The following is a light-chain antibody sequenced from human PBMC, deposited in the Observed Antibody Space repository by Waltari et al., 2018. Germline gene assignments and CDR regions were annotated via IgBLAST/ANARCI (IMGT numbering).Light chain of an antibody. Sequence: SYELTQPSSVSVSPGETVSIPCSGDQVGDKFVSWYQQRPGQSPVVVIYEDSKRPSGIPGRFSGSNSGNTATLTISGTQAMDEADYYCQTWDSRNAVFGSATKVTVL. V-gene: IGLV3-1*01. J-gene: IGLJ1*01. CDR3: QTWDSRNAV. CDR2: EDS. CDR1: QVGDKF.